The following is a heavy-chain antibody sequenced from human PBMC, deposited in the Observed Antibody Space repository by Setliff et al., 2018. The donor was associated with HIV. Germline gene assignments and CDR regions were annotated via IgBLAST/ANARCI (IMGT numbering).Heavy chain of an antibody. CDR2: FYYSWNT. CDR3: ARHSITLVVGAPERDDAFDI. D-gene: IGHD3-22*01. Sequence: PSETLSLTCTVSGASIGRRSDCWCWIRQPPGKGLEWIGSFYYSWNTYYNPSLKSRVTISVDTSKNQFSLKLSSVTAADTAVYSCARHSITLVVGAPERDDAFDIWGQGTMVTVSS. J-gene: IGHJ3*02. V-gene: IGHV4-39*01. CDR1: GASIGRRSDC.